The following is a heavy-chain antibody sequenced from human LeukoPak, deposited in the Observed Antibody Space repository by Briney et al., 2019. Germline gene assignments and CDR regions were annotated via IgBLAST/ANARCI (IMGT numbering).Heavy chain of an antibody. CDR3: AKGPYYYDSSGYTQDYY. CDR1: GFTFDDYA. V-gene: IGHV3-9*01. D-gene: IGHD3-22*01. Sequence: GRSLRPSCAASGFTFDDYAMHWVRQAPGKGLEWVSGISWNSGSIGYADSVKGRFTISRDNAKNSLYLQMNSLRAEDTALYYCAKGPYYYDSSGYTQDYYWGQGTLVTVSS. J-gene: IGHJ4*02. CDR2: ISWNSGSI.